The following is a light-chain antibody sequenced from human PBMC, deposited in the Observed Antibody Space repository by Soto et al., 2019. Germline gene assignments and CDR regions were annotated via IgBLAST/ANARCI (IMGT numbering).Light chain of an antibody. J-gene: IGKJ2*01. Sequence: DFQMAQSPSSLSASVGDRVTITCRTSQNVGNYLNWYQQKPGQVPQLLIYAASTLKSGVPSRFSGSGSGTDFTLTISSLQPEDFATYYCQHGYSTLYTFGQGTKLEIK. CDR1: QNVGNY. V-gene: IGKV1-39*01. CDR2: AAS. CDR3: QHGYSTLYT.